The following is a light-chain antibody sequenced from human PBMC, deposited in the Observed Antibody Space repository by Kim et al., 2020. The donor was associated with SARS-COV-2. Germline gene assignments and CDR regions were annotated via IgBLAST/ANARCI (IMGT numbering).Light chain of an antibody. J-gene: IGLJ2*01. V-gene: IGLV3-21*03. CDR1: NIGGTS. Sequence: APRMTTTITCERINIGGTSVHWYQDKPGRAPMLVMYGDRDRPSGIPDRFSGFNSGNMAALAISWVEAGDEADYYCQVWDAYIDVVVFGGGTQLTVL. CDR2: GDR. CDR3: QVWDAYIDVVV.